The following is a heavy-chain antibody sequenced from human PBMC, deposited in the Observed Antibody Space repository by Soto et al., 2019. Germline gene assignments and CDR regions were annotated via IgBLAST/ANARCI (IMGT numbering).Heavy chain of an antibody. Sequence: EVQLVESGGGLVQPGGSLRLSCAASGFTFSSYWVHWVRQVPGKGLVWVSRINPDGSTTSYANSVKGRFTPSRDNAKNTLFLQMNSLTDEDTAVYYCARDLFPQTGSCLDSWGQGTLVTVSS. J-gene: IGHJ4*02. CDR2: INPDGSTT. CDR1: GFTFSSYW. CDR3: ARDLFPQTGSCLDS. D-gene: IGHD3-10*01. V-gene: IGHV3-74*03.